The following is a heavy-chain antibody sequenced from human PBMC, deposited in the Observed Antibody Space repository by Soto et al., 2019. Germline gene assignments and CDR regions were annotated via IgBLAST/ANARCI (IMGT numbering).Heavy chain of an antibody. CDR2: IKSKTDGGTT. D-gene: IGHD3-3*01. CDR1: GFTFSNAW. V-gene: IGHV3-15*07. Sequence: PGGSLRLSCAASGFTFSNAWMNWVRQAPGKGLEWVGRIKSKTDGGTTDYAAPVKGRFTISRDDSKNTLYLQMNSLKTEDTAVYYCTTDTPYDFWSGYPSYYYYGMDVWGQGTTVTVSS. CDR3: TTDTPYDFWSGYPSYYYYGMDV. J-gene: IGHJ6*02.